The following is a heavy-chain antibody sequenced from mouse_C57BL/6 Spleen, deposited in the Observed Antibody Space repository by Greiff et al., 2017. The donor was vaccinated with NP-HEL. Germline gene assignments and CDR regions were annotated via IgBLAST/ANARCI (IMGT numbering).Heavy chain of an antibody. D-gene: IGHD1-1*01. J-gene: IGHJ4*01. CDR1: GFTFSSYA. V-gene: IGHV5-4*01. Sequence: EVQVVESGGGLVKPGGSLKLSCAASGFTFSSYAMSWVRQTPEKRLEWVATISDGGSYTYYPDNVKGRFTISRDNAKNNLYLQMSHLKSEDTAMYYCARDPTTVHYYAMDYWGQGTSVTVSS. CDR3: ARDPTTVHYYAMDY. CDR2: ISDGGSYT.